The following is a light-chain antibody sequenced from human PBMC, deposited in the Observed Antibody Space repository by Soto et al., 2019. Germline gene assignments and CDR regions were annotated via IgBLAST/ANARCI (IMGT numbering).Light chain of an antibody. J-gene: IGKJ1*01. V-gene: IGKV3-20*01. CDR1: QSVSNRY. CDR2: GAS. Sequence: EIVFTQSPGTLSLSPGERATLSCRASQSVSNRYLAWYQQKPGQAPRLLIYGASSRETGIPDRFSGSGSGTEFTLTISRLEPEDFAVYYCQQYGSSSWTFGQGTKVDIK. CDR3: QQYGSSSWT.